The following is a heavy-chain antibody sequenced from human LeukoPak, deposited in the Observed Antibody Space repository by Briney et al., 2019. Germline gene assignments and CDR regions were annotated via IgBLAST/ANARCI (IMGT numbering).Heavy chain of an antibody. Sequence: ASVKVSCKTSGYTFTGYYIHWVRQAPGQGLEWMGWIRPNSGGTNYAQKLQGRVTMTTDTSTSTAYMELRSLRSDDTAVYYCAREKEDILTGYSRWGQYYFDYWGQGTLVTVSS. V-gene: IGHV1-2*02. J-gene: IGHJ4*02. D-gene: IGHD3-9*01. CDR3: AREKEDILTGYSRWGQYYFDY. CDR2: IRPNSGGT. CDR1: GYTFTGYY.